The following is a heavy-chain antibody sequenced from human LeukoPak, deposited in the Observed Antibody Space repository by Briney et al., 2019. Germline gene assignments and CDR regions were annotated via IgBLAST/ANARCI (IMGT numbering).Heavy chain of an antibody. D-gene: IGHD4-23*01. CDR2: ISSSSSYI. J-gene: IGHJ3*02. V-gene: IGHV3-21*01. Sequence: GGSLRLSCAASGFTFSSYSMNWVRQAHEKGLEWVSSISSSSSYIYYADSVKGRFTISRDNAKNSLYLQMNSLRAEDTAVYYCARDLGPRDYGGNSGVAFDIWGQGTMVTVSS. CDR1: GFTFSSYS. CDR3: ARDLGPRDYGGNSGVAFDI.